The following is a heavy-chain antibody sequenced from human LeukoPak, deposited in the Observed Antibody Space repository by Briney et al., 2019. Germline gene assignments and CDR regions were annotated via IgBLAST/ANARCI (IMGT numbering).Heavy chain of an antibody. D-gene: IGHD3-3*01. CDR1: GFTFSSYG. Sequence: PGGSLRLSCAASGFTFSSYGMNWVRQAPEMGLEWVSYIRHSSSSIYYADSVKGRFTISRDNAKNSLYLQMNSLRDEDTAVYYCARGPVEFEWLSNYFDYWGQGTLVTVSS. J-gene: IGHJ4*02. V-gene: IGHV3-48*02. CDR3: ARGPVEFEWLSNYFDY. CDR2: IRHSSSSI.